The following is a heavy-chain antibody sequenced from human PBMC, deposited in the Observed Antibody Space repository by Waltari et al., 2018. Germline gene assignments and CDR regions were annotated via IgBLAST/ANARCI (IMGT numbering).Heavy chain of an antibody. CDR1: GFPFSLYG. Sequence: EVQLVVSGGGLVQPGGSLRLSCAASGFPFSLYGMPWVRQAPGKGLEWVSGIGGSGVGTYYADSVKGRFTISRDNSKKTLYLQMSSLRAEDTAVYYCARGSTVVAGTLEYYYYMDVWDKGTTVIVSS. CDR3: ARGSTVVAGTLEYYYYMDV. D-gene: IGHD2-15*01. CDR2: IGGSGVGT. J-gene: IGHJ6*03. V-gene: IGHV3-23*04.